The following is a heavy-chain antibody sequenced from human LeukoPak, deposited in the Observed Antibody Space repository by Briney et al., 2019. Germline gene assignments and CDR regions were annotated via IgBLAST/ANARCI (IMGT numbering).Heavy chain of an antibody. J-gene: IGHJ4*02. CDR1: GFTFSSYG. CDR3: TTSGSHYVMQSELFHY. V-gene: IGHV3-30*02. D-gene: IGHD1-26*01. CDR2: IRYDGSNK. Sequence: GGSLRLSCAASGFTFSSYGMHWVRQAPGKGLEWVAFIRYDGSNKYYADSVKGRFTISRDNSKNTLYLQMNSLRAEDTAVYYCTTSGSHYVMQSELFHYWGQGTLVTVSS.